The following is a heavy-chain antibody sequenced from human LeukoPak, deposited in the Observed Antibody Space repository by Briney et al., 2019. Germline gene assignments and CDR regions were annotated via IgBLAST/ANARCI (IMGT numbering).Heavy chain of an antibody. J-gene: IGHJ4*02. CDR3: ARDPLYCSSTSCPPDY. D-gene: IGHD2-2*01. CDR1: GFIFRSYW. Sequence: GGSLRLSCAASGFIFRSYWMSWVRQAPGKGLEWVADIKQEGSEKYYADSVKGRFTISRDDAKNSLYLEMNSLRAEDTAVYYCARDPLYCSSTSCPPDYWGQGTLVTVSS. CDR2: IKQEGSEK. V-gene: IGHV3-7*01.